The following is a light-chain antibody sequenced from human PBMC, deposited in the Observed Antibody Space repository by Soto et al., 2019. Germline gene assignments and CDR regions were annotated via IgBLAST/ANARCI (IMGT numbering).Light chain of an antibody. CDR2: NVN. CDR3: SSYTNTTTVI. J-gene: IGLJ2*01. CDR1: SSDIGGRDF. V-gene: IGLV2-14*03. Sequence: QSALTQVASVSGSPGQSITISCTGTSSDIGGRDFVSWYLQHPGKAPKLIIYNVNYRPSGVSDRFSGSKSGNPASLTISGLQADDEANYYCSSYTNTTTVIFGGGTKLTVL.